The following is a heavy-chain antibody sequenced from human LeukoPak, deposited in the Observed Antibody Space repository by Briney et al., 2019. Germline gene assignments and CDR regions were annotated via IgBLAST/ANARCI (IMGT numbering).Heavy chain of an antibody. V-gene: IGHV1-69*05. CDR3: ARGGYYYDSSGYYPTVNY. Sequence: GASVKVSCKVSGGTFSSYAISWVRQAPGQGLEWMGRIIPIFGTANYAQKFQGRVTITTDESTSTAYMELSSLRSEDTAVYYCARGGYYYDSSGYYPTVNYWGQGTLVTVSS. J-gene: IGHJ4*02. D-gene: IGHD3-22*01. CDR1: GGTFSSYA. CDR2: IIPIFGTA.